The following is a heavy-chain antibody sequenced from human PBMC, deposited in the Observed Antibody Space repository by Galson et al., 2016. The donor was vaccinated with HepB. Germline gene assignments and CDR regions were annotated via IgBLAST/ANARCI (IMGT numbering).Heavy chain of an antibody. D-gene: IGHD1-1*01. CDR1: GYTFTTYT. V-gene: IGHV1-3*01. CDR3: ARASWYTFDT. CDR2: IKADTGYA. J-gene: IGHJ3*02. Sequence: SVKVSCKASGYTFTTYTIHWVRQAPGQRLEWMGWIKADTGYARYSQNLQGRVTISRDTSATTAYMELRSLRSEDTAVYYCARASWYTFDTWGQGTMVTVSS.